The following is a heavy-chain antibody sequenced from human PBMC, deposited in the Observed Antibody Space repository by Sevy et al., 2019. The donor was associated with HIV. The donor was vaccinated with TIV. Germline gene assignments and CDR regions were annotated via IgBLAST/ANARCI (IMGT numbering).Heavy chain of an antibody. CDR1: GFTFSSYA. CDR3: AKASYGSGSYWVF. J-gene: IGHJ4*02. D-gene: IGHD3-10*01. CDR2: ISGSGGST. Sequence: GGSLRLSCAASGFTFSSYAMSWVRQAPGKGLEWVSAISGSGGSTDYADSVKGRFTISRDNSKNTLYLQMNSLRAEDTAVYYCAKASYGSGSYWVFRGQGTLVTVSS. V-gene: IGHV3-23*01.